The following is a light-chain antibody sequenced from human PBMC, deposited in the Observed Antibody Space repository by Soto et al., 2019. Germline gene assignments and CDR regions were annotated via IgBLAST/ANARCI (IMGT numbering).Light chain of an antibody. CDR2: EVK. CDR3: SSYTSSGTRV. Sequence: QSVLTQAASVSGSPGQSLTISCTGTSSDVGGHNYVSWYQQHPGKVPKLMIYEVKNRPSGVSSRFSGSKSGNTAALTISGLQAEDEADYYCSSYTSSGTRVFGGGTKLTVL. V-gene: IGLV2-14*01. J-gene: IGLJ3*02. CDR1: SSDVGGHNY.